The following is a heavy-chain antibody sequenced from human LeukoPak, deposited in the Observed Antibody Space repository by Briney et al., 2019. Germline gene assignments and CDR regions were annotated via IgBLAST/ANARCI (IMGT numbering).Heavy chain of an antibody. CDR2: ISAYNGNT. CDR1: GYTFTSYG. V-gene: IGHV1-18*01. Sequence: ASVKVSCKASGYTFTSYGISWVRQAPGQGLEWMGWISAYNGNTNYAQKLQSRVTMTTDTSTSTAYMELRSLRSDDTAVYYCARSRGGYYSGYYFDYWGQGTLVTVSS. J-gene: IGHJ4*02. D-gene: IGHD3-3*01. CDR3: ARSRGGYYSGYYFDY.